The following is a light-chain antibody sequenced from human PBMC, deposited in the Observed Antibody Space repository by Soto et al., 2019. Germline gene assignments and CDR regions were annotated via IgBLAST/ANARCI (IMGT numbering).Light chain of an antibody. CDR3: QQYGSSPPYT. Sequence: EVVLTQSPGTLSLSPGERATLSCRASQSVSNKYLAWYQQKPGQAPRLLIFGSSDRATDIPDRFSGSGSGTDFTLTISRLETEDFAVYYCQQYGSSPPYTFGQGTKLEIK. CDR1: QSVSNKY. V-gene: IGKV3-20*01. J-gene: IGKJ2*01. CDR2: GSS.